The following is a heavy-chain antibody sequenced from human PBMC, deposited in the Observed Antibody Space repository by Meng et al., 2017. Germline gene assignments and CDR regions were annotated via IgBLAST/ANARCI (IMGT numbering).Heavy chain of an antibody. CDR2: IIPIFGTA. Sequence: GRVWQSGAGGTKPWSSVKCYCKASGGTFSSYAISWVRQAPGQGLEWMGGIIPIFGTANDAQTFRGRVTITADKSSSTAYMELSSLRSEDTAVYYCARGVGYGGNSLYFDYWGQGTLVTVSS. J-gene: IGHJ4*02. D-gene: IGHD4-23*01. CDR1: GGTFSSYA. CDR3: ARGVGYGGNSLYFDY. V-gene: IGHV1-69*06.